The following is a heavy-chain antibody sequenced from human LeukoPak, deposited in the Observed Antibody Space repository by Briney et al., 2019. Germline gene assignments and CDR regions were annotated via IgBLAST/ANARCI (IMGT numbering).Heavy chain of an antibody. Sequence: GGSLRLSCAASGFTFDDYAMHWVRQAPGKGLEWVSGISWNSGSIGYADSVKGRFTISRDNAKNSLYLQMSSLRAEDTALYYCAKVLADYYYYYGMDVWGQGTTVTVSS. CDR2: ISWNSGSI. V-gene: IGHV3-9*01. J-gene: IGHJ6*02. CDR1: GFTFDDYA. CDR3: AKVLADYYYYYGMDV.